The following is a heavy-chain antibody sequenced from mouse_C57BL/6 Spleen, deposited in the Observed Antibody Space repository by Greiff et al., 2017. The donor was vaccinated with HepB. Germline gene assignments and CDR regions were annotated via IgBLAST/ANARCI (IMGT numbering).Heavy chain of an antibody. V-gene: IGHV1-39*01. CDR3: ARLGLLQIYAMDY. CDR2: INPNYGTT. J-gene: IGHJ4*01. Sequence: EVKLMESGPELVKPGASVKISCKASGYSFTDYNMNWVKQSNGKSLEWIGVINPNYGTTSYNQKFKGKATLTVDQSSSTAYMQLNSLTSEDSAVYYCARLGLLQIYAMDYWGQGTSVTVSS. CDR1: GYSFTDYN. D-gene: IGHD1-1*01.